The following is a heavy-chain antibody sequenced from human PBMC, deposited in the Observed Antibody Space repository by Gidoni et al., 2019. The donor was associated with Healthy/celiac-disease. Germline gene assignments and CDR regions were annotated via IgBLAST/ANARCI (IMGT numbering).Heavy chain of an antibody. V-gene: IGHV1-69*04. D-gene: IGHD2-2*01. CDR3: ARVGGGYCSSTSCYGRYYFDY. CDR1: GGTFSSYA. J-gene: IGHJ4*02. CDR2: IIPILGIA. Sequence: QVQLVQSGAEVKKPGSSVKVSCTASGGTFSSYASSWVRQAPGQGLEWMGRIIPILGIANYAQKFQGRVTITADKSTSTAYMELSSLRSEDTAVYYCARVGGGYCSSTSCYGRYYFDYWGQGTLVTVSS.